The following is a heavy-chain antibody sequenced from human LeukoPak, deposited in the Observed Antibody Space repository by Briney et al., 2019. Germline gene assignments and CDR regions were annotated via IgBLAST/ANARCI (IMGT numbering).Heavy chain of an antibody. CDR1: GGSFSGYY. V-gene: IGHV4-34*01. D-gene: IGHD4/OR15-4a*01. CDR3: ARGGVPYFDY. CDR2: INHSGST. J-gene: IGHJ4*02. Sequence: SETLSLTCAVYGGSFSGYYWSWIRQPPGKGLEWIGEINHSGSTNYNPSLKSRVTISVDTSKNQFSLKLSSVTAADTAVYYCARGGVPYFDYWGQGTLVTVSS.